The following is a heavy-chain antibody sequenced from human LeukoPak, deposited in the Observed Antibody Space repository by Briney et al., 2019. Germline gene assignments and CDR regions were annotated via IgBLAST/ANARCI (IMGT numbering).Heavy chain of an antibody. CDR3: ARDPGYYYDSRETHFDY. CDR1: AGSISNSNYY. CDR2: IYYTGRT. D-gene: IGHD3-22*01. J-gene: IGHJ4*02. Sequence: SETLSLTCTVSAGSISNSNYYWGWIRQPPGKGLEWIGSIYYTGRTNYNPSLKSRVTISVNTSKNQFSLKLSSVTAADTAVYYCARDPGYYYDSRETHFDYWGQGTLVTVSS. V-gene: IGHV4-39*07.